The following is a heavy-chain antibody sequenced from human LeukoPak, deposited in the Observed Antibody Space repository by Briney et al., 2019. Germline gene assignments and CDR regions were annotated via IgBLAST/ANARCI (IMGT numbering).Heavy chain of an antibody. CDR1: GGSISSSSYY. Sequence: SETLSLTCTVSGGSISSSSYYWGWIRQPPGKGLEWIGSIYYSGSTYYNPSLKSRVTISVDTSKNQFSLKLSPVTAADTAVYYCASPPKATVTTGYYFDYWGQGTLVTVSS. CDR2: IYYSGST. D-gene: IGHD4-17*01. J-gene: IGHJ4*02. V-gene: IGHV4-39*01. CDR3: ASPPKATVTTGYYFDY.